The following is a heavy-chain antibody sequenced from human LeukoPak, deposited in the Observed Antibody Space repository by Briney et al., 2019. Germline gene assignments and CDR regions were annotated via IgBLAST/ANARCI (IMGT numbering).Heavy chain of an antibody. J-gene: IGHJ6*02. CDR3: ARDGHYSGSYWYYGMDV. Sequence: PGGSLRLSCAASGFTFSSYSMNWVRQAPGKGLEWVSSISNSSSYIYYADSVKGRFTISRDNAKNSLYLQMNSLRAEDTAVYYCARDGHYSGSYWYYGMDVWGQGTTVTVSS. V-gene: IGHV3-21*01. CDR2: ISNSSSYI. D-gene: IGHD1-26*01. CDR1: GFTFSSYS.